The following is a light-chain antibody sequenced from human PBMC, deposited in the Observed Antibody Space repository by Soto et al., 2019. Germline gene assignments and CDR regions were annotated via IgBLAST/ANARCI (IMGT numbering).Light chain of an antibody. CDR2: GAS. V-gene: IGKV3-15*01. Sequence: EIVMTQSPATLSVSPGERATLSCRASQSVSSNLAWYQQKPGQAPRLLIYGASTRATGIPARFSGSGSGTEFTLTISSLQFEDFAVYYCQQYNNWTSWTFGQGTKVDIK. J-gene: IGKJ1*01. CDR1: QSVSSN. CDR3: QQYNNWTSWT.